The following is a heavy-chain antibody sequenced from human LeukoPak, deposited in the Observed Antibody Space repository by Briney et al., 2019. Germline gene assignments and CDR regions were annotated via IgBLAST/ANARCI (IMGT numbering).Heavy chain of an antibody. D-gene: IGHD2-2*01. CDR3: AGRTQDIVVVPAAMLHSWFDP. Sequence: ASVKVSCKASGGTFSSYAISWVRQAPGQGLEWMGRIIPILGIANYAQKFQGRVTITTDESTSTAYMELSSLRSEDTAVYYCAGRTQDIVVVPAAMLHSWFDPWGQGTLVTVSS. J-gene: IGHJ5*02. V-gene: IGHV1-69*04. CDR2: IIPILGIA. CDR1: GGTFSSYA.